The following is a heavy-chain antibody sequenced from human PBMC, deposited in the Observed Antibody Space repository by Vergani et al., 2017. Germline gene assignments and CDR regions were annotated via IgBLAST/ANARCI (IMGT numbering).Heavy chain of an antibody. CDR2: IKSKSDGGTT. CDR3: TTKQYQLQWDSYXFDY. J-gene: IGHJ4*02. Sequence: EVQLVESGGGLVKPGGSLRLSCAASGFTFSNAWMSWVRQAPGKGLEWVGRIKSKSDGGTTDYAAPVKGRFTISRDDSKNTLYLQMNSLKTEDTAVYYCTTKQYQLQWDSYXFDYWGQGTLVTVSS. D-gene: IGHD2-2*01. CDR1: GFTFSNAW. V-gene: IGHV3-15*01.